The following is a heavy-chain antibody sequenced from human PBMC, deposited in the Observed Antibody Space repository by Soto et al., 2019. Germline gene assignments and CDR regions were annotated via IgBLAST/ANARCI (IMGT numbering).Heavy chain of an antibody. V-gene: IGHV3-33*01. CDR1: GFTFSDHG. CDR2: MWYDGSNK. Sequence: ESGGGVVQPGRSQRLSCAASGFTFSDHGMHWVRQAPGKGLEWVAVMWYDGSNKYYADSVKGRFSISRDNSKNTLYLHMSSLRGEDTAVYYCARDSAWKTDWRLRGALDFWGQGTMVTVSS. D-gene: IGHD3-10*01. CDR3: ARDSAWKTDWRLRGALDF. J-gene: IGHJ3*01.